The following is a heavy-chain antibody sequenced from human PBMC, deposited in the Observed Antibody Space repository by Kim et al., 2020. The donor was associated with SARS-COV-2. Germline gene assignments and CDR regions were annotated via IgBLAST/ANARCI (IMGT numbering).Heavy chain of an antibody. CDR2: ISGNGGST. CDR1: GFTFSSYG. Sequence: GGSLRLSCAASGFTFSSYGMSWVRQAPGKGLEWVSAISGNGGSTYYTDSVKGRFTISRDNSKNTLYLQMNSLTAEDTALYYCANLFVLMVYGLDFWGQGTLVTVSS. D-gene: IGHD2-8*01. J-gene: IGHJ4*02. CDR3: ANLFVLMVYGLDF. V-gene: IGHV3-23*01.